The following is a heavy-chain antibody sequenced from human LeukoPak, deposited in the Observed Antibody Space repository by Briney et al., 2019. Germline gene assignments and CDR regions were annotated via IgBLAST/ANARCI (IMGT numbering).Heavy chain of an antibody. Sequence: GESLKISCKGSGYSFTSYWIGWVRQMPGKGLEWMGIIYPGDSDTRYSPSFQGQVTISADKSISTAYLQWSSLKASDTAMYYCARSPVCSGGSCYSYWFDPWGQGTLVTVSS. J-gene: IGHJ5*02. V-gene: IGHV5-51*01. CDR3: ARSPVCSGGSCYSYWFDP. CDR1: GYSFTSYW. CDR2: IYPGDSDT. D-gene: IGHD2-15*01.